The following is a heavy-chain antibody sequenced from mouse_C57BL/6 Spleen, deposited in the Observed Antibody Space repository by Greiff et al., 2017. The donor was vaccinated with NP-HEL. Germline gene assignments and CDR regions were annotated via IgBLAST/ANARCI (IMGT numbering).Heavy chain of an antibody. V-gene: IGHV1-26*01. CDR3: ARERVYYGSSYGSYYAMDY. D-gene: IGHD1-1*01. Sequence: EVQLQQSGPELVKPGASVKISCKASGYTFTDYYMNWVKQSHGKSLEWIGDINPNNGGTSYNQKFKGKATLTVDKSSSTAYMELRSLTSEDTAVYYCARERVYYGSSYGSYYAMDYWGQGTSVTVSS. CDR1: GYTFTDYY. CDR2: INPNNGGT. J-gene: IGHJ4*01.